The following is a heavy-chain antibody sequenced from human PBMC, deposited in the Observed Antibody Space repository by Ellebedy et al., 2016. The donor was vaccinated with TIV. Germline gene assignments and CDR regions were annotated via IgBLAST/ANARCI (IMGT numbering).Heavy chain of an antibody. V-gene: IGHV3-11*04. CDR1: GFTFSDYY. Sequence: GESLKISCAASGFTFSDYYMSWIRQAPGKGLEWVSYISSSGSTIYYADSVKGRFTISRDNAKNSLYLQMNSLRAEDTAVYYCARVCGGDCYSAPSGAFDIWGQGTMVTVSS. CDR2: ISSSGSTI. D-gene: IGHD2-21*02. J-gene: IGHJ3*02. CDR3: ARVCGGDCYSAPSGAFDI.